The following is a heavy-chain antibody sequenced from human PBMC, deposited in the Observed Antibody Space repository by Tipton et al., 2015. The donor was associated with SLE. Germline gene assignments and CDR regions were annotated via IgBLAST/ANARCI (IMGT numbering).Heavy chain of an antibody. J-gene: IGHJ3*02. Sequence: TLSLTCTASGGFINSRSYYWGWIRQPPGKGLEWIGEINHSGSTNYNPSLKSRVTISVDTSKNQFSLKLSSVTAADTAVYYCAGEGEWELSGAFDIWGQGTMVTVSS. D-gene: IGHD1-26*01. CDR2: INHSGST. V-gene: IGHV4-39*07. CDR3: AGEGEWELSGAFDI. CDR1: GGFINSRSYY.